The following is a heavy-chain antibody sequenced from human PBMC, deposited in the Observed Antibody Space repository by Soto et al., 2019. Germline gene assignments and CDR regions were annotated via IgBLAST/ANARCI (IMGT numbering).Heavy chain of an antibody. Sequence: QVQLQESGPGLVKPSETLSLTCAVSGDSISSYYCMWIRQPPGKGLESIGYLYYGRSANYNPSLKXRXTXSXXTSTNQCSLTLSSMTAADTAVYYCALRSMAVVPEYWGQGTLGTVSS. CDR3: ALRSMAVVPEY. V-gene: IGHV4-59*01. J-gene: IGHJ4*02. CDR2: LYYGRSA. CDR1: GDSISSYY. D-gene: IGHD3-22*01.